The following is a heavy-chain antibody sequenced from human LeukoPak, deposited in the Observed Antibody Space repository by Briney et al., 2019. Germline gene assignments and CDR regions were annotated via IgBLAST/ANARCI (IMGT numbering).Heavy chain of an antibody. CDR3: ARHRGSWYVDY. J-gene: IGHJ4*02. CDR2: IYYSGST. Sequence: PSEALSLTCTVSAGSISRSTYYWVWIRQPPGKGLEWIGSIYYSGSTYYNPSLKSRVTISVDTSKNQFSLRLSSVTAADTAVYYCARHRGSWYVDYWGQGTLVTVSS. CDR1: AGSISRSTYY. V-gene: IGHV4-39*01. D-gene: IGHD6-13*01.